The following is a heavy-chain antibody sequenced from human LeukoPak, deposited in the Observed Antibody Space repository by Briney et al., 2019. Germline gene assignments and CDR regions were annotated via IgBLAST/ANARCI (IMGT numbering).Heavy chain of an antibody. Sequence: PSETLSLTCTVSGGSISSSSYYWGWIRQPPGKGLEWIASIYYSGSTYYNPSLKSRVTISVDTSKNQFSLKLSSVTAADTAVYYCASTNRGSYCSSTSCYNNPFDYWGQGTLVTVSS. J-gene: IGHJ4*02. CDR2: IYYSGST. D-gene: IGHD2-2*02. V-gene: IGHV4-39*01. CDR1: GGSISSSSYY. CDR3: ASTNRGSYCSSTSCYNNPFDY.